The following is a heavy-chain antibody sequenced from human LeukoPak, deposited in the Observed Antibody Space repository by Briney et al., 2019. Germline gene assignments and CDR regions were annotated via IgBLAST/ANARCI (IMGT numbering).Heavy chain of an antibody. CDR2: IYTSGST. D-gene: IGHD1-1*01. Sequence: PSETLSLTCTASGGSISSYYWSWIRQPAGKGLEWIGRIYTSGSTNYNPSLKSRVTMSVDTSKNQFSLKLSSVTAADTAVYYCARDRGTWNDDGFDYWGQGTLVTVSS. CDR1: GGSISSYY. V-gene: IGHV4-4*07. CDR3: ARDRGTWNDDGFDY. J-gene: IGHJ4*02.